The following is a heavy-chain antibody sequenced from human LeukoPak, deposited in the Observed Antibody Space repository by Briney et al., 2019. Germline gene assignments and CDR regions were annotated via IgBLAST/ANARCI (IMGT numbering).Heavy chain of an antibody. CDR2: IYPGASDT. CDR1: GYSFTSYW. Sequence: GESLKISCKGSGYSFTSYWIGWVRQMPGKGLEWMGIIYPGASDTRYSPSFQGQVTISADKSISTAYLQWSSLKASDTAMYYCARRLPGLAAGGNWFDPWGQGTLVTVSS. D-gene: IGHD3/OR15-3a*01. CDR3: ARRLPGLAAGGNWFDP. V-gene: IGHV5-51*01. J-gene: IGHJ5*02.